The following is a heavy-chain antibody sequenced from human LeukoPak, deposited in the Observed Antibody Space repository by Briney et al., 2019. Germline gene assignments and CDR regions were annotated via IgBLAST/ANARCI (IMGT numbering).Heavy chain of an antibody. D-gene: IGHD1-26*01. CDR1: GASFSTYY. Sequence: PSETLSPTCTVSGASFSTYYWSWIRQPAGKGLEWIGRIYTSGSTNYDPSLRSRVTISADKSKNQFSLRLTSVTAADTAVYYCARQGASSFWGSYDYWGHGTLVTVSS. J-gene: IGHJ4*01. CDR2: IYTSGST. V-gene: IGHV4-4*07. CDR3: ARQGASSFWGSYDY.